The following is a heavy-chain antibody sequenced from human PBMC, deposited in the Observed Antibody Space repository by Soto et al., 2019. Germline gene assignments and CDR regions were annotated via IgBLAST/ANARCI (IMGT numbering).Heavy chain of an antibody. CDR1: GYSFNSYW. CDR3: VRGQGGYRRYFDY. CDR2: IYPSDSDT. Sequence: LGESLKISCKGSGYSFNSYWIGWVRQMPGKGLECMGIIYPSDSDTRYSQSFKGQITISADKSINTAFLQWSSLRASDNAMYSCVRGQGGYRRYFDYWGLGTLVTVSS. J-gene: IGHJ4*02. D-gene: IGHD3-22*01. V-gene: IGHV5-51*01.